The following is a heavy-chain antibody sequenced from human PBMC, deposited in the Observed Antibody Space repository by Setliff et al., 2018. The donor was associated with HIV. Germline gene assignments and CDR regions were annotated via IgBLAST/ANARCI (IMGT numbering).Heavy chain of an antibody. CDR3: ARSIYGSGTYPLDI. J-gene: IGHJ4*02. D-gene: IGHD3-10*01. Sequence: PSETLSLTCTVSGGSLTGYHWSWIRQSAGKELEWIGRMYYTGTTDYNPSLMSRVTLSIDRSKNQFALEVNSMTAADAVVYYCARSIYGSGTYPLDIWSQGTLVTVSS. CDR1: GGSLTGYH. CDR2: MYYTGTT. V-gene: IGHV4-4*07.